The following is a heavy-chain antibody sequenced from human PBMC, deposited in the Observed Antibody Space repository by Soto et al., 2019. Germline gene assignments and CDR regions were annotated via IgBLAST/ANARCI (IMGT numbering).Heavy chain of an antibody. J-gene: IGHJ6*02. CDR2: ISYDGSNK. CDR3: ARVAVNHYYYGMDV. D-gene: IGHD4-4*01. V-gene: IGHV3-30-3*01. CDR1: GFTFSSYA. Sequence: QVQLVESGGGVVQPGRSLRLSCAASGFTFSSYAMHWVRQAPGKGLEWVAVISYDGSNKYYADSVKGRFTISRDNSKNALYLQMNSLRAEDTAVYYCARVAVNHYYYGMDVWGQGTTVTVSS.